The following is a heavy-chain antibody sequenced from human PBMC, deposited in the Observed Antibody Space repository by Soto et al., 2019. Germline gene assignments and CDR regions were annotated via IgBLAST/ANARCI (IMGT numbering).Heavy chain of an antibody. CDR1: GFSLTTSGVG. Sequence: QITLKESGPALVNPTQTLTLTCTFSGFSLTTSGVGVAWIRQPPGKALEWLALFWWNDDKRYSPSLGSRLTISKDTSKSQVVLTMTNLDPVDTATYYCAHTDSPGGQFYYMDVWGRGTTVTVSS. D-gene: IGHD2-21*01. V-gene: IGHV2-5*01. CDR2: FWWNDDK. CDR3: AHTDSPGGQFYYMDV. J-gene: IGHJ6*03.